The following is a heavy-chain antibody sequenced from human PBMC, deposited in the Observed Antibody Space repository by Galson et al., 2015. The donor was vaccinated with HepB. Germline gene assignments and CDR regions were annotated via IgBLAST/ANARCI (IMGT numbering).Heavy chain of an antibody. CDR1: GYTFTGYY. CDR2: INPNSGGT. Sequence: SVKVSCKASGYTFTGYYMHWVRQAPGQGLEWMGWINPNSGGTNYAQKFQGWVTMTRDTSISTAYMELSRLRSDDTAVYYCARGRTTVVTRYFDLWGRGTLVTVSS. J-gene: IGHJ2*01. CDR3: ARGRTTVVTRYFDL. V-gene: IGHV1-2*04. D-gene: IGHD4-23*01.